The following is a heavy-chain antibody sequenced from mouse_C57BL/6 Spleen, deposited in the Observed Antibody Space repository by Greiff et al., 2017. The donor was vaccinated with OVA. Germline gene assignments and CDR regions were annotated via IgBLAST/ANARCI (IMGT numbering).Heavy chain of an antibody. CDR3: ARGLLRAYFDV. Sequence: EVKLVESEGGLVQPGSSMKLSCTASGFTFSDYYMAWVRQVPEKGLEWVANINYDGSSTYYLDSLKSRFIISRDNAKNILYLQMSSLKSEDTATYYCARGLLRAYFDVWGTGTTVTVSS. V-gene: IGHV5-16*01. D-gene: IGHD2-3*01. CDR1: GFTFSDYY. J-gene: IGHJ1*03. CDR2: INYDGSST.